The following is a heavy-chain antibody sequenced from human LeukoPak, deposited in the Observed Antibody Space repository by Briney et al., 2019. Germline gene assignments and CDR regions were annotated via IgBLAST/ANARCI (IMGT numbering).Heavy chain of an antibody. CDR1: GFTFSSYS. J-gene: IGHJ4*02. D-gene: IGHD6-19*01. CDR3: ARDKSSSDWYKDY. CDR2: ISSSSSTI. Sequence: GGSLRLSCAASGFTFSSYSMNWVRQAPGKGLEWVSYISSSSSTIYYADSVKGRFTISRDNAKNSLYLQMNSLRAEDTAVYYCARDKSSSDWYKDYWGQGTLVTVSS. V-gene: IGHV3-48*01.